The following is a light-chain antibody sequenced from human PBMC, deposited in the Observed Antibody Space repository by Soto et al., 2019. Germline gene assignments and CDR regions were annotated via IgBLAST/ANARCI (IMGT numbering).Light chain of an antibody. CDR3: QQSYSIPYT. Sequence: DIQMTQSPSSLSASVGDRVTITCRASQSITGYLNWYQQKPGKAPKLLIYAASSLQSGVPSRFRGSGSGTDFTLTISSLQPEDFATYYCQQSYSIPYTFGQGTKLEIK. V-gene: IGKV1-39*01. J-gene: IGKJ2*01. CDR1: QSITGY. CDR2: AAS.